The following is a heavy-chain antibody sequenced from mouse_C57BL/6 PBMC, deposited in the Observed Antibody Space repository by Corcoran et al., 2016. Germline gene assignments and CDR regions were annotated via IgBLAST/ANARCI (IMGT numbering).Heavy chain of an antibody. J-gene: IGHJ4*01. CDR2: IYPRSGNT. Sequence: QAQLQQSGAELARPGASVKLSCKASGYTFTSYGMSWVTQGTGQGLEWIGEIYPRSGNTYYNEKFKGKATLTADKSSSTAYMELGSLTSEDSAVYFCARSRGYYDYDGGNYAMDYCGQGTSVTVSS. CDR1: GYTFTSYG. V-gene: IGHV1-81*01. D-gene: IGHD2-4*01. CDR3: ARSRGYYDYDGGNYAMDY.